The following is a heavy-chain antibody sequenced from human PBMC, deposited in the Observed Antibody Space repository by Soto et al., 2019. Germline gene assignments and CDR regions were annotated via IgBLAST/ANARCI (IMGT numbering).Heavy chain of an antibody. V-gene: IGHV3-23*01. CDR1: GFTFSSYA. Sequence: GGSLRLSCAASGFTFSSYAMSWVRQAPGKGLEWVSAISGSGCSTYYADSVKGRFTISRDNSKNTLYLQMNGLRAEDTAVYYCAKEPQDATYYYDSSGYYPYWGHGTLVTVSS. J-gene: IGHJ4*01. D-gene: IGHD3-22*01. CDR3: AKEPQDATYYYDSSGYYPY. CDR2: ISGSGCST.